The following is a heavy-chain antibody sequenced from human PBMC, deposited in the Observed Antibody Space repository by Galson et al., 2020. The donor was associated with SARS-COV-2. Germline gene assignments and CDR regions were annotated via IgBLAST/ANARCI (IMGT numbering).Heavy chain of an antibody. CDR2: IYYSGST. CDR3: ARADTPYYFDY. CDR1: GGSISSGGYY. D-gene: IGHD5-18*01. V-gene: IGHV4-31*03. Sequence: ASENLSLTCTVSGGSISSGGYYWSWIRQHPGKGLEWIGYIYYSGSTYYNPSLKSRVTISVDTSKNQFSLKLSSVTAADTAVYYCARADTPYYFDYWGQGTLVTVSS. J-gene: IGHJ4*02.